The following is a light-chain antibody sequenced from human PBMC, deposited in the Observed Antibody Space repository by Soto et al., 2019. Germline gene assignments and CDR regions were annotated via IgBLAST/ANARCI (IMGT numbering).Light chain of an antibody. J-gene: IGLJ1*01. CDR1: SSDVGGYYY. Sequence: LTQPASVSGSPGQSITISCTGTSSDVGGYYYVSWYQHHPGKAPKLMIYQVSNRPSGVSNRFSGSKSGNTASLTISGLQAEDEADYYCSSYTSSNTFYVFGTGTKVT. CDR2: QVS. V-gene: IGLV2-14*01. CDR3: SSYTSSNTFYV.